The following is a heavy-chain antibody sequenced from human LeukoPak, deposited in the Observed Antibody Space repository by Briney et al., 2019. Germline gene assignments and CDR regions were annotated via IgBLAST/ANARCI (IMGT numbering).Heavy chain of an antibody. CDR1: GFTFSSYA. D-gene: IGHD3-10*01. CDR2: IRGSGGST. V-gene: IGHV3-23*01. Sequence: GGSLRLSCAASGFTFSSYAMSWVRQAPGKGLEWVSAIRGSGGSTYYADSVKGRFTISRDNSKNTLYLQMNSLRAEDTAVYYCAKSVYYGSGSYHSYNCAMDVWGQGTTVTVSS. CDR3: AKSVYYGSGSYHSYNCAMDV. J-gene: IGHJ6*02.